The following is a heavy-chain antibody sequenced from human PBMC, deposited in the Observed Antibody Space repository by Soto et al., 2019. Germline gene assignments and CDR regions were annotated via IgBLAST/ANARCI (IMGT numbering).Heavy chain of an antibody. CDR2: ISGSGGST. J-gene: IGHJ4*02. CDR1: GFTFSSYA. V-gene: IGHV3-23*01. Sequence: PGGSLRLSCAASGFTFSSYAMSWVRQAPGKGLEWVSAISGSGGSTYYADSVKGRFTISRDNSKNTLYLQMNSLRAEDTAVYYYAKDYGDIVVVVAATADYFDYWGQGTLVTVSS. CDR3: AKDYGDIVVVVAATADYFDY. D-gene: IGHD2-15*01.